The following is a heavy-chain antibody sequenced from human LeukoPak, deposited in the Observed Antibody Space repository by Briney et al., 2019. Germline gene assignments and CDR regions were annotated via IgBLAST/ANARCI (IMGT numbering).Heavy chain of an antibody. Sequence: PSETLSLTCTVSGGSISSYYWSWIRQPPGKGLEWIGYIYYSGSTNYNPSLKSRVTISVDTSENQFSLKPSSVTAADTAVYYCARVGYQLLEPYYYYYMDVWGKGTTVTVSS. CDR1: GGSISSYY. CDR2: IYYSGST. CDR3: ARVGYQLLEPYYYYYMDV. J-gene: IGHJ6*03. D-gene: IGHD2-2*01. V-gene: IGHV4-59*01.